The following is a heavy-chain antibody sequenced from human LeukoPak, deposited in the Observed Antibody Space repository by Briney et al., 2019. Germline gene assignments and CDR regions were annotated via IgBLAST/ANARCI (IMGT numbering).Heavy chain of an antibody. D-gene: IGHD2-8*02. J-gene: IGHJ5*02. CDR1: GYTFTSYA. CDR2: INTNTGNP. CDR3: AREGRTDHAGGNWFDP. V-gene: IGHV7-4-1*02. Sequence: ASVKVSCKASGYTFTSYAMNWVRQAPGQGLEWMGWINTNTGNPTYAQGFTGRFVFSLDTSGSTAYLQISSLKAEDTAVYYCAREGRTDHAGGNWFDPWGQGTLVTVSS.